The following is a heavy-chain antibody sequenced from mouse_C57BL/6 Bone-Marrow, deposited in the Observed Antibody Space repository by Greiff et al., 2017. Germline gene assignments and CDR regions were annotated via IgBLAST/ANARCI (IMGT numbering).Heavy chain of an antibody. J-gene: IGHJ2*01. V-gene: IGHV1-7*01. CDR3: AIYYDYDGFDY. CDR2: INPSSGYT. CDR1: GYTFTSYW. Sequence: QVQLKQSGAELAKPGASVKLSCKASGYTFTSYWMHWVKQRPGQGLEWIGYINPSSGYTKYNQKFKDKATLTADKSSSTAYMQLSSRTYEDSAVYYCAIYYDYDGFDYWGQGTTLTVSS. D-gene: IGHD2-4*01.